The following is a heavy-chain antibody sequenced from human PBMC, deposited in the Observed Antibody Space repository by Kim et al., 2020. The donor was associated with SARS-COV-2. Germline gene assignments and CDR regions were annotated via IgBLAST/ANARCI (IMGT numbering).Heavy chain of an antibody. CDR1: GGSISTRSYY. D-gene: IGHD3-22*01. Sequence: SETLSVTCTVSGGSISTRSYYWGWIRQPPGKGLEWIGTVYYRGSTYYNPSLKSRVTISIDTSKNQFSLKLTSVTAADTAVYYCARNTGYYYDSSGYYLWGQGTLVTVSS. CDR3: ARNTGYYYDSSGYYL. V-gene: IGHV4-39*01. J-gene: IGHJ5*02. CDR2: VYYRGST.